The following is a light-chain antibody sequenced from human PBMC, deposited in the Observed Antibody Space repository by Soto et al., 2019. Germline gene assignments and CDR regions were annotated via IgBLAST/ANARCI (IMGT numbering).Light chain of an antibody. Sequence: QSALTQPRSVSGSPGQSITLSCTGTSSDIGGYDYVSWYQRHPGKAPKLIIYDVNNRPSGVSNRFSGSKSGNTASLTISGLQAEDEADYYCTSYASGSSHVVFGGGTQLTVL. CDR1: SSDIGGYDY. CDR2: DVN. V-gene: IGLV2-14*01. CDR3: TSYASGSSHVV. J-gene: IGLJ2*01.